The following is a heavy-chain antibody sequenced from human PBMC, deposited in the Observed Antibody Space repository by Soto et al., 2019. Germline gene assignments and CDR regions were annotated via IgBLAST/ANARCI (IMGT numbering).Heavy chain of an antibody. D-gene: IGHD5-18*01. J-gene: IGHJ4*02. CDR1: GGSINSGDYY. Sequence: QVQLQESGPGLVKPSQTLSLTCTVSGGSINSGDYYWSWIRQPPGKGLEWIGYIYYSGSTYYNPSLKSRVTISVDTSKNQFSLKLSFVTAADTAVYNCSRFRYSYGLIDYWGQGTLVTVSS. V-gene: IGHV4-30-4*01. CDR3: SRFRYSYGLIDY. CDR2: IYYSGST.